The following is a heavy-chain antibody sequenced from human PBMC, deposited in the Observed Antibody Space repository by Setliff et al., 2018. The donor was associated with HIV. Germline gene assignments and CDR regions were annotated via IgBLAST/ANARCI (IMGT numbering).Heavy chain of an antibody. V-gene: IGHV4-4*07. CDR3: ARHSPSDY. Sequence: PSETLSLTCTVSGGSISSYYWSWIRQPAGMGLEWIGRFDSSGGTDYNPSLKSRVTISKDTSKNQLSLKLTSVTAADTAVYYCARHSPSDYWGQGTLVTVSS. J-gene: IGHJ4*02. CDR2: FDSSGGT. CDR1: GGSISSYY.